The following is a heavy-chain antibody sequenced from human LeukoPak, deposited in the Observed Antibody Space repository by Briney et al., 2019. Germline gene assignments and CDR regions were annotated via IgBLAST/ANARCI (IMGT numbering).Heavy chain of an antibody. V-gene: IGHV3-23*01. CDR2: ISDSGGRT. D-gene: IGHD6-13*01. CDR1: GFTFSSYA. Sequence: GGSLRLSCVASGFTFSSYAMSWVRQAPGKGLEWVSGISDSGGRTYNADSVKGRFTISRDNSKNTLYLQMNSLRVEDTAVYYCAKGTLRGSSNWYHHGMDVWGQGTTLTVSS. CDR3: AKGTLRGSSNWYHHGMDV. J-gene: IGHJ6*02.